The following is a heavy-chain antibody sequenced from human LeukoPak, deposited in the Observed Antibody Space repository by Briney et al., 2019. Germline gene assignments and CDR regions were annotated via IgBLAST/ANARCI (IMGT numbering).Heavy chain of an antibody. D-gene: IGHD3-10*01. CDR1: GFTFADYA. J-gene: IGHJ4*02. V-gene: IGHV3-23*01. CDR3: ANTIGRLWFGELGYFDY. Sequence: RPGGSLRLSCAASGFTFADYAMHWVRQAPGKGLEWVSGISGSGGSTYYADSVKGRFTISRDNSKNTLYLQMNSLRAEDTAVYYCANTIGRLWFGELGYFDYWGQGTLVTVSS. CDR2: ISGSGGST.